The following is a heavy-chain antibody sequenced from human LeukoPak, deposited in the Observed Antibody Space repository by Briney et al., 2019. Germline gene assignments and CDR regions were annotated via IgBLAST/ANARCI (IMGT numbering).Heavy chain of an antibody. Sequence: ASVKVSCKVSGYTLTELSMHWVRQAPGKGLEWMGGFDPEDGETIYAQKFQGRVTMTEDISTDTAYMELSSLRSEDTAVYYCATALYSSDEGGAFDIWGQGTMVTVSS. CDR2: FDPEDGET. J-gene: IGHJ3*02. CDR1: GYTLTELS. V-gene: IGHV1-24*01. CDR3: ATALYSSDEGGAFDI. D-gene: IGHD3-22*01.